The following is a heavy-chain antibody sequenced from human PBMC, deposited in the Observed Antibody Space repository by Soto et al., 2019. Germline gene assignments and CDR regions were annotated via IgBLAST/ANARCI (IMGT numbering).Heavy chain of an antibody. D-gene: IGHD1-26*01. CDR2: IFSSGRT. CDR3: AKGWDVKYFDK. J-gene: IGHJ4*02. CDR1: GASLLSSY. Sequence: PSETLSLTRSVSGASLLSSYWSWVRQPAGKGLEWIGHIFSSGRTSYNPSLKSRLTMSIDTSKNLFSLNLSSVTAADTAVYYCAKGWDVKYFDKWGQGTLVTVSS. V-gene: IGHV4-4*07.